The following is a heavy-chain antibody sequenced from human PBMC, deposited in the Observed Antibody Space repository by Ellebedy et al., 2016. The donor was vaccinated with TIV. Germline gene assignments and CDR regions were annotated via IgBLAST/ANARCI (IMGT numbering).Heavy chain of an antibody. Sequence: GGSLRLXCAASGFRFEDYAMHWVRQVPGKGLEWVSGITWNSGTRNYADSVKGRFTISRDNAKNSLYLQMNSLRPEDTALYYCVKDSPESGYSFGYYDYWGRGTLVTVSS. D-gene: IGHD5-18*01. CDR1: GFRFEDYA. J-gene: IGHJ4*02. V-gene: IGHV3-9*01. CDR3: VKDSPESGYSFGYYDY. CDR2: ITWNSGTR.